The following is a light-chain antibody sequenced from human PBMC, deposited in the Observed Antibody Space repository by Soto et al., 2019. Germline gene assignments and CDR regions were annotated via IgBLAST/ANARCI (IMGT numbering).Light chain of an antibody. CDR2: AAS. CDR1: QGIKND. Sequence: IHMTQSPAYQSACVGDRGTITCMASQGIKNDLGWYQQKPGKAPKLLIYAASSLQSGVPSRFSGSGYGTDFALSITSLQSEDFAIYYCQQSYSSPRTFGQGTKVDIK. CDR3: QQSYSSPRT. J-gene: IGKJ1*01. V-gene: IGKV1-39*01.